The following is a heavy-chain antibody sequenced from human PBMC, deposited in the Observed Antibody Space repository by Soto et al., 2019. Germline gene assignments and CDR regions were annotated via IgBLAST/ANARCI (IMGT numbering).Heavy chain of an antibody. D-gene: IGHD4-4*01. J-gene: IGHJ1*01. CDR3: ARPGSKRLAEYFQH. CDR1: GYSFTSYW. V-gene: IGHV5-51*01. Sequence: KISXEGSGYSFTSYWIGWVRQMPGKGLEWMGIIYPGDSDTRYSPSFQGQVTLSADKSISTANLQWSSLKASDNAMYYCARPGSKRLAEYFQHWGQGTLVTVSS. CDR2: IYPGDSDT.